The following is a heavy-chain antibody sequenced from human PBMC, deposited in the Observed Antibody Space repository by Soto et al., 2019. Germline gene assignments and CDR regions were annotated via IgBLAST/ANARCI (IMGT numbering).Heavy chain of an antibody. J-gene: IGHJ3*02. CDR2: INAGNGNT. CDR3: ARDADYGDYAKSFDI. CDR1: GYTFTSYA. V-gene: IGHV1-3*01. Sequence: ASVKVSCKASGYTFTSYAMHWVRQAPGQRLEWMGWINAGNGNTKYSQKFQGRVTITRDTSASTAYMELSSLRSEDTAVYYCARDADYGDYAKSFDIWGQGTMVTVSS. D-gene: IGHD4-17*01.